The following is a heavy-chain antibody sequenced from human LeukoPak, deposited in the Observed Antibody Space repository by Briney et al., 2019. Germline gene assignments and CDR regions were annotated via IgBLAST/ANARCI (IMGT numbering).Heavy chain of an antibody. J-gene: IGHJ5*02. Sequence: SETLSLTCTVSGGSISSYYWSWIRQPPGKGLEWIGYIYYSGSTNYNPSLKSRVTISVDTSKNQFSLKLSSVTAADTAVYYCARSFGYLYNWFDPWGQGTLVTVSS. CDR1: GGSISSYY. D-gene: IGHD3-10*01. CDR2: IYYSGST. CDR3: ARSFGYLYNWFDP. V-gene: IGHV4-59*08.